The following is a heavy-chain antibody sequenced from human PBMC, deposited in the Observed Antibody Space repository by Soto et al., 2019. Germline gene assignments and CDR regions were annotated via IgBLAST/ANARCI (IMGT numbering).Heavy chain of an antibody. CDR1: GFTFRGDA. CDR2: ISGSGDKT. J-gene: IGHJ4*02. CDR3: AKEWTPRRAFDH. Sequence: GGSLRLCCKASGFTFRGDAMSWVRHTPGKGRGWVSSISGSGDKTYYADSVKGRFTFSRDNSKNTLFLQMNNLRVEDAAVYYCAKEWTPRRAFDHWGQGTRDTVSS. V-gene: IGHV3-23*01. D-gene: IGHD5-12*01.